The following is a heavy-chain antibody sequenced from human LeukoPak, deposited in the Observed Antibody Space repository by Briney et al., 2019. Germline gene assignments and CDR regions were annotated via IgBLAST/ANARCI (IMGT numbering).Heavy chain of an antibody. D-gene: IGHD2-15*01. V-gene: IGHV3-7*03. J-gene: IGHJ4*02. CDR1: GFTFSSYW. CDR3: AKDNLHDCSGGSCYSDY. Sequence: GGSLRLSCAASGFTFSSYWMSWVRQAPGKGLEWVANIKQDGSEKYYVDSVKGRFTISRDNAKNSLYLQMNSLRAEDTALYYCAKDNLHDCSGGSCYSDYWGQGTLVTVSS. CDR2: IKQDGSEK.